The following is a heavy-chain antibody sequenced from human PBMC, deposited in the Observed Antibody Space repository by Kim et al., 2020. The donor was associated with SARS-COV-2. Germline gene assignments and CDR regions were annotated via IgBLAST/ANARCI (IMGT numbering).Heavy chain of an antibody. CDR2: ST. J-gene: IGHJ4*02. Sequence: STTYTDSVKGRCSISRDNSRNMVNLQMNNLRVEDTAVYYCAKSLYGGCDYWGQGTLVTVSS. V-gene: IGHV3-23*01. D-gene: IGHD4-17*01. CDR3: AKSLYGGCDY.